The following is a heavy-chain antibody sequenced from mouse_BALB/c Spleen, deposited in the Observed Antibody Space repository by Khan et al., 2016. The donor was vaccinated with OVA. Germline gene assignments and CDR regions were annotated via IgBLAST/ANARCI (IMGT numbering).Heavy chain of an antibody. CDR3: ARRGYDYGRGALFAY. CDR1: GFSLTNYS. D-gene: IGHD2-4*01. CDR2: IWSAGST. J-gene: IGHJ3*01. V-gene: IGHV2-2*02. Sequence: QVQLQQSGPGLVQPSQSLSITCTVSGFSLTNYSLHWVRQSPGKGLEWLGVIWSAGSTDYNAAFISRLTIRKDNSRSQAFFKMNSLQPNDTAIYYCARRGYDYGRGALFAYWGQGTLVTVSA.